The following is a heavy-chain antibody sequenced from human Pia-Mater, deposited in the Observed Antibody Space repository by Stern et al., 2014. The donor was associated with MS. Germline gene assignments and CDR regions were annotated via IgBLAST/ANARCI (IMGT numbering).Heavy chain of an antibody. CDR1: GGTFSSYG. CDR3: ARDGDFGSNYGMDV. CDR2: IIPLFGTA. Sequence: QVQLVQSGAELKKPGSSVKVSCKASGGTFSSYGISWVRQAPGQGLEWMGGIIPLFGTANYARRFQGRVTMTADISTSTAYMELSSLRSEDTAVYHCARDGDFGSNYGMDVWGQGTTVTVAS. V-gene: IGHV1-69*06. D-gene: IGHD2-21*02. J-gene: IGHJ6*02.